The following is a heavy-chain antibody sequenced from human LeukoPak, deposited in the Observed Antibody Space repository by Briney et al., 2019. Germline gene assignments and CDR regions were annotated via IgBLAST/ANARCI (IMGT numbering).Heavy chain of an antibody. Sequence: SETLSLTCTVSGDSISSYYWSWTRQPPGKGLEWRGYIYYSGSSYYNPSLKSRVTMSVDTSKNQLSLKLSSVTAADTAVYYCARRFYDSSGYYYFDHWGQGTLVTVSS. CDR3: ARRFYDSSGYYYFDH. D-gene: IGHD3-22*01. J-gene: IGHJ4*02. V-gene: IGHV4-59*01. CDR2: IYYSGSS. CDR1: GDSISSYY.